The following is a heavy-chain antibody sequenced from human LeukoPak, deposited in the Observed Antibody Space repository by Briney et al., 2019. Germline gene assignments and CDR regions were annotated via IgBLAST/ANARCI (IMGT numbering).Heavy chain of an antibody. D-gene: IGHD3-10*01. J-gene: IGHJ4*02. CDR1: GGSISSRSYF. CDR3: ARGVDYYGV. V-gene: IGHV4-39*07. CDR2: IYYKGNT. Sequence: PSETLSLTCTVSGGSISSRSYFWGWIRQPPGKGLEWIGSIYYKGNTYFNPSLKSRVTISEDTSKNQFSLKLSSVTAADTAVYYCARGVDYYGVWGQGTLVTVSS.